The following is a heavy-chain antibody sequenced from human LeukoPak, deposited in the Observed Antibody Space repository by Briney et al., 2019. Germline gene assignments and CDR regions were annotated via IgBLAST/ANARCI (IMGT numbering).Heavy chain of an antibody. Sequence: SETLSLTCTVSGGSISSSSYYWGWIRQPPGKGLEWIGSIYYSGSTYYNPSLKSRVTISVDTSKNQFSLKLSSVTAADTAVYYCARDREYSSSSARPSDAFDIWGQGTMVTVSS. CDR1: GGSISSSSYY. CDR3: ARDREYSSSSARPSDAFDI. CDR2: IYYSGST. V-gene: IGHV4-39*07. D-gene: IGHD6-6*01. J-gene: IGHJ3*02.